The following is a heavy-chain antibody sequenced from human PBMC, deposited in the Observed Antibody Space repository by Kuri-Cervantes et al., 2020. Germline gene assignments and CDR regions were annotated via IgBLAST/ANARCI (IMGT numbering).Heavy chain of an antibody. J-gene: IGHJ2*01. D-gene: IGHD2-21*02. CDR2: INHRRST. CDR3: ARARGGDKTKRYFDL. V-gene: IGHV4-34*01. CDR1: GGSFSGYY. Sequence: GSLRLSCAVYGGSFSGYYWSWIRQPPGKGLEWIGEINHRRSTNYIPSLKSRVTISVDTSKNQFSLKLSSVTAADTAVYYCARARGGDKTKRYFDLWGRGTLVTVSS.